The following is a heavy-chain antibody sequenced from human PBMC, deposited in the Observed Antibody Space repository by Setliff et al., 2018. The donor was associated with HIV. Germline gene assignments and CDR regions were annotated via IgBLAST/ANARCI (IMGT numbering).Heavy chain of an antibody. CDR3: ARPATYGTLDAFDI. V-gene: IGHV5-51*01. CDR1: GYSFTSYW. CDR2: IYPGDSDT. D-gene: IGHD3-10*01. Sequence: GESLTISCKGSGYSFTSYWIAWVRQMPGKGLEWMGIIYPGDSDTRYSPSFQGQVTISADKSISTAYLQWSGLKASDTAMYYCARPATYGTLDAFDIWGQGTMVTVSS. J-gene: IGHJ3*02.